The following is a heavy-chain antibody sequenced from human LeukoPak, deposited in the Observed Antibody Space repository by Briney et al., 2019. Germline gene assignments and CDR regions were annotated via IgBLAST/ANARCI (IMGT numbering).Heavy chain of an antibody. V-gene: IGHV3-21*01. CDR1: GFTFSSYA. CDR3: AIHSSSGWYSGAFDI. J-gene: IGHJ3*02. CDR2: ISSSSSYI. D-gene: IGHD6-19*01. Sequence: GGSLRLSCAASGFTFSSYAMNWVRQAPGKGLEWVSSISSSSSYIYYADSVKGRFTISRDNAKNSLYLQMNSLRAEDTAVYYCAIHSSSGWYSGAFDIWGQGTMVTVSS.